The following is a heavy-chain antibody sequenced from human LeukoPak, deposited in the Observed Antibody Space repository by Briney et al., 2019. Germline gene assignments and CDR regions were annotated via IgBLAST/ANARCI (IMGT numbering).Heavy chain of an antibody. CDR1: GGSISSYY. J-gene: IGHJ4*02. D-gene: IGHD1-26*01. CDR2: IYYSGST. Sequence: AETLSLTCTVSGGSISSYYWSGIRQPPGKREEWIGYIYYSGSTNYNPSLKSRVTISVDTSKNQFYLQLRSVTAADTAVYYCARHGRHSGRYYDFDYWGQGTLVTVSS. CDR3: ARHGRHSGRYYDFDY. V-gene: IGHV4-59*08.